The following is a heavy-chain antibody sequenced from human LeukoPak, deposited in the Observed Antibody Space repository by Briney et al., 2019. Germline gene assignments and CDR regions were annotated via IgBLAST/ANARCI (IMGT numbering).Heavy chain of an antibody. V-gene: IGHV1-69*13. Sequence: SVKVSCKASGGTFSSYAISWVRQAPGQGLEWMGGIIPIFGTANYAQKFQGRVTITADESTSTAYMELSSLRSEDTGVYYCASRPYGGTGGVYLGNYDYWGQGTLVTVSS. CDR1: GGTFSSYA. D-gene: IGHD4-23*01. CDR3: ASRPYGGTGGVYLGNYDY. CDR2: IIPIFGTA. J-gene: IGHJ4*02.